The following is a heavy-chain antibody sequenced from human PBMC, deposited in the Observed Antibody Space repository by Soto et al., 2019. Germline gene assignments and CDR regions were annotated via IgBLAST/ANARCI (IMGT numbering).Heavy chain of an antibody. CDR2: IRSKANSYAT. CDR3: TRLYDFWSGYYVLDYYMDV. J-gene: IGHJ6*03. V-gene: IGHV3-73*01. CDR1: GFTFSGSA. Sequence: GGSLRLSCAASGFTFSGSAMHWVRQASGKGLEWVGRIRSKANSYATAYAASVKGRFTISGDDSKNTAYLQMNSLKTEDTAVYYCTRLYDFWSGYYVLDYYMDVWGKGTTVTVSS. D-gene: IGHD3-3*01.